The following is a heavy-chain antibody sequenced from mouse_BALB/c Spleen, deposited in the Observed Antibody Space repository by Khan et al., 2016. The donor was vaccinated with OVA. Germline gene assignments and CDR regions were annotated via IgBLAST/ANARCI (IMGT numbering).Heavy chain of an antibody. V-gene: IGHV3-8*02. CDR1: GDSITSGY. CDR2: ISYSGST. J-gene: IGHJ3*01. Sequence: VQLKESGPSLVKPSQTLSLTCSVTGDSITSGYWNWIRKFPGNKLEYMGYISYSGSTYYNPSLKSRISITRDTSKNQYYLQLNSVTTDDTATYYCARYDYDYDGAFAYWGQGTLVTVSA. D-gene: IGHD2-4*01. CDR3: ARYDYDYDGAFAY.